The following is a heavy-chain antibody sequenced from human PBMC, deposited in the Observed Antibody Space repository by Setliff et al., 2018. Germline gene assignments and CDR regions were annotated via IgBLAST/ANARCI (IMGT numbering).Heavy chain of an antibody. CDR1: EFTFSTYS. V-gene: IGHV3-21*01. D-gene: IGHD6-25*01. J-gene: IGHJ3*02. CDR2: ISPRSIYI. CDR3: ARSPANGGHDAFDI. Sequence: ESLKISCVAYEFTFSTYSMHWVRQAPGKGLEWVSSISPRSIYIYYADSVRGRFTISRDNAQNSLYLQMNTLGAEDTAVYYCARSPANGGHDAFDIWGQGTMVTVSS.